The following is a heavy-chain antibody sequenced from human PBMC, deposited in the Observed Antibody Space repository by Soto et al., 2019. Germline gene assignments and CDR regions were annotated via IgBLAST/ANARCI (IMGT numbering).Heavy chain of an antibody. D-gene: IGHD2-21*01. CDR3: TRVTRCREGNCYARGAVEF. CDR2: INSEGGST. Sequence: VQLVESGGGLVHPGGSLRLSCAASGFTFSNYWMHWVRQAPGKGLVWVSRINSEGGSTAYADSVKGRFTISRDNAENTLFLQMNSLRAADMAVYYCTRVTRCREGNCYARGAVEFWGQGTMVTVSS. V-gene: IGHV3-74*01. J-gene: IGHJ3*01. CDR1: GFTFSNYW.